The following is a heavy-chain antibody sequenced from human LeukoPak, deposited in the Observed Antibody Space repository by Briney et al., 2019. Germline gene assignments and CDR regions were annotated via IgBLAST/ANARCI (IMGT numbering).Heavy chain of an antibody. CDR2: MSADGTYT. Sequence: GGSLRLSCAASGLTFSSFWMHWVRQAPGKGLVWVSRMSADGTYTTYADSVKGRFTISRDNAKHTLYLQMNSLRAEDSAVYYCAGHHQAYSRTYWGQGTLVTVSS. V-gene: IGHV3-74*01. D-gene: IGHD6-13*01. CDR3: AGHHQAYSRTY. CDR1: GLTFSSFW. J-gene: IGHJ4*02.